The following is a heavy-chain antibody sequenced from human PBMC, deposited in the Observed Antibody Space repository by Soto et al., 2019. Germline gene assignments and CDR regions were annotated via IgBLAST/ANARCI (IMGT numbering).Heavy chain of an antibody. J-gene: IGHJ6*03. CDR3: ARLRRFGPAAALAGYSTDV. CDR2: IYYSGST. D-gene: IGHD2-2*01. CDR1: GGSISSSSYY. V-gene: IGHV4-39*01. Sequence: SETLSLTCTVSGGSISSSSYYWGWIRQPPGKGLEWIGSIYYSGSTYYNPSLKSRVTISVDTSKNQFSLKLSSVTAADTAVYYRARLRRFGPAAALAGYSTDVWGKGPTVTLSS.